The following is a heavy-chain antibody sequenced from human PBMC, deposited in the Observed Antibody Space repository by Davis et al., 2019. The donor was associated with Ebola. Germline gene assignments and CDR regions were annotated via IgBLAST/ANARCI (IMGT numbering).Heavy chain of an antibody. Sequence: PGGSLRLSCSASGFTFSSYGMHWVRQAPGKGLEWVAVISYDGSNKYYVDSVKGRFTISRDNAKNSLYLQMNSLRAEDTAVYYCARDKGGSYRGSDYWGQGTLVTVSS. CDR3: ARDKGGSYRGSDY. V-gene: IGHV3-30-3*01. CDR2: ISYDGSNK. J-gene: IGHJ4*02. D-gene: IGHD1-26*01. CDR1: GFTFSSYG.